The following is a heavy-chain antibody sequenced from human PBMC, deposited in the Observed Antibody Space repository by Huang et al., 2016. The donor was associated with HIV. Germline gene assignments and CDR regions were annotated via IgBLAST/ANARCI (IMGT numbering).Heavy chain of an antibody. CDR3: ARCFLTMGRLSFDP. D-gene: IGHD3-10*01. CDR2: VSRIGSTI. Sequence: QVQLVESGGGLVKPGGSLRLSCAASGFTFIDYYMSWIRQGTGKGVDGVSYVSRIGSTIYYADSVEGRFTISRDNAKNSLYRQRNSLRAEDTAVYYCARCFLTMGRLSFDPWGQGTLVTVSS. J-gene: IGHJ5*02. CDR1: GFTFIDYY. V-gene: IGHV3-11*04.